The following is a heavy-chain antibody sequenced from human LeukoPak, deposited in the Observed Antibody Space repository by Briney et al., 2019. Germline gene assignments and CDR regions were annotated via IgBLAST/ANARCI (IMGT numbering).Heavy chain of an antibody. D-gene: IGHD6-19*01. J-gene: IGHJ4*02. CDR1: GFTFSSYEM. CDR3: AREAREQWLVTEPRFDY. V-gene: IGHV4-4*02. CDR2: IYHSGST. Sequence: PGGSLRLSCAASGFTFSSYEMNWVRQPPGKGLEWIGEIYHSGSTNYNPSLKSRVTISVDKSKNQFSLKLSSVTAADTAVYYCAREAREQWLVTEPRFDYWGQGTLVTVSS.